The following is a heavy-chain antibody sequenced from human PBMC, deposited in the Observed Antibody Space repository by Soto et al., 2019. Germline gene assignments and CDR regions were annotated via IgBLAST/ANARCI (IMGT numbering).Heavy chain of an antibody. D-gene: IGHD2-2*01. J-gene: IGHJ5*02. V-gene: IGHV1-18*01. CDR2: ISLYSDGT. CDR3: ARVVPGAEAWFGP. Sequence: RASVKVSCKASGYTFTSSGISWVRQAPGQPLEWLGWISLYSDGTNYAQKFQGRVSMTTDTSTTTAYMELRSLRSDDTAVYYCARVVPGAEAWFGPWGQGTLVTVSS. CDR1: GYTFTSSG.